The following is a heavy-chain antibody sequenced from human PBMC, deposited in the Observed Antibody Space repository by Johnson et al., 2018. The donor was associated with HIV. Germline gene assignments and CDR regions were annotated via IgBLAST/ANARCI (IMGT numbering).Heavy chain of an antibody. CDR2: ISGGGGT. CDR3: AGDRRDYSDSSGYPDYDAFDI. Sequence: VQLVESGGGLVQPGGSLRLSCAASGFSFSSYAMSWVRQAPGKGLEWVSGISGGGGTYYADSVKGRFTISRDNSKNTLSLQINSLRAEDKALYYCAGDRRDYSDSSGYPDYDAFDIWGQGTMVTVSS. V-gene: IGHV3-23*04. CDR1: GFSFSSYA. D-gene: IGHD3-22*01. J-gene: IGHJ3*02.